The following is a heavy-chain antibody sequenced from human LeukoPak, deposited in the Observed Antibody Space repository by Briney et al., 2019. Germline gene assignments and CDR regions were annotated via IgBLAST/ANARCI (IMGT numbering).Heavy chain of an antibody. V-gene: IGHV4-34*01. J-gene: IGHJ5*01. Sequence: SETLSLTCAVYGGSFSGYYWSWIRQPPGKGLEWIGEINHSGSTNYNPSLKSRVTISVDTSKNQFSLKLSSVTAADTAVYYCARGPNYDSWDQGTLVTVSS. D-gene: IGHD4/OR15-4a*01. CDR1: GGSFSGYY. CDR2: INHSGST. CDR3: ARGPNYDS.